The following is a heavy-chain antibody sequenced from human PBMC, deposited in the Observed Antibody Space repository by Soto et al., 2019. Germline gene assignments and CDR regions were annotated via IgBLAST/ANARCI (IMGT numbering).Heavy chain of an antibody. V-gene: IGHV4-4*02. J-gene: IGHJ4*02. CDR2: IYRTGST. CDR3: ASRDPGTSVDY. Sequence: PSETLSLTCAVSGGSFTSNNWWTCVRQPPGQGLEWIGEIYRTGSTNYNPSLKSRVTISLDKSENQFSLKVTSLTAADTAVYYCASRDPGTSVDYWGQGTLVTVPS. D-gene: IGHD1-7*01. CDR1: GGSFTSNNW.